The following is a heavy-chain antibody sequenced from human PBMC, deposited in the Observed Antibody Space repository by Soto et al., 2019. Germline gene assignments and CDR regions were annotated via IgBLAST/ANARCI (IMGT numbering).Heavy chain of an antibody. CDR3: ASGGHYYDSSGYSDY. D-gene: IGHD3-22*01. Sequence: EVQLVESGGGLVQPGGSLRLSCAASGFTFSSYWMHWVRQAPGKGLVWVSRINSDGSSTSYADSVKGRFTISRDNAKNTLYLQMNSLRAEDTAVYYCASGGHYYDSSGYSDYWGQGTLVTVSS. CDR1: GFTFSSYW. J-gene: IGHJ4*02. CDR2: INSDGSST. V-gene: IGHV3-74*01.